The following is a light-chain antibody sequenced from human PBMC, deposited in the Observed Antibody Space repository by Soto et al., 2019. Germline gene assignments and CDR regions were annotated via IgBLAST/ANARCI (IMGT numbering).Light chain of an antibody. V-gene: IGKV1-39*01. CDR3: QHSYSSPT. Sequence: QMTQSPSSLSASVGDRVTITCRASQNIFTYLNWYQQRPGKAPNLLIYAASNLQSGVPSRFSGSGSGTDFTLTISSLQPEDFATYYCQHSYSSPTFGQGTKLEIK. CDR1: QNIFTY. J-gene: IGKJ2*01. CDR2: AAS.